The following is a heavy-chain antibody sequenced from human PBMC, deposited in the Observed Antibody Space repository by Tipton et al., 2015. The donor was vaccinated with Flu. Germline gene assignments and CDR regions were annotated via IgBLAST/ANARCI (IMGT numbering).Heavy chain of an antibody. CDR1: GYSISTGYY. CDR3: ARQGAAQYGP. V-gene: IGHV4-38-2*01. Sequence: TLSLTCVVSGYSISTGYYWGWIRQPPGKGLEWIGSIYHSGSTYYNPSLKSRVTISVDTSKNQFSLQLNSVTPEDTAVYYCARQGAAQYGPWGQGTLVTVSS. D-gene: IGHD1-26*01. J-gene: IGHJ5*02. CDR2: IYHSGST.